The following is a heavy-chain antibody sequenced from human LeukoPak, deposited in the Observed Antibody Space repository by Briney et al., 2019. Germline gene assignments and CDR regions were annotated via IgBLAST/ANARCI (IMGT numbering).Heavy chain of an antibody. CDR3: ARRRPTAYYYDSSGQEFDY. V-gene: IGHV4-34*01. Sequence: SETPSLTCAVYGGSFSGYYWSWIRQPPGKGLEWIGEINHSGSTNYNPSLKSRVTISVDTSKNQFSLKLSSVTAADTAVYYCARRRPTAYYYDSSGQEFDYWGQGTLVTVSS. CDR1: GGSFSGYY. CDR2: INHSGST. D-gene: IGHD3-22*01. J-gene: IGHJ4*02.